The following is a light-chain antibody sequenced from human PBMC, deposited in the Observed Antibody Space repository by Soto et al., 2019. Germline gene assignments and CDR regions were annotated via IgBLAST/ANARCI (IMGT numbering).Light chain of an antibody. Sequence: DIQMTQSPSSVSASVGDRVTITCRASQGISNWLAWYQHKPGKAPKLLISAASRLQSGVPPRFSGSGSGTDFTLTINSLRPEDFASYYCQQSYSSSPITFGPGTRLEIK. V-gene: IGKV1-12*01. CDR1: QGISNW. CDR2: AAS. J-gene: IGKJ5*01. CDR3: QQSYSSSPIT.